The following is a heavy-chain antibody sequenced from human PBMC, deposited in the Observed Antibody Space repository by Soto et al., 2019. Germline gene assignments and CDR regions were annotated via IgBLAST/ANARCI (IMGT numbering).Heavy chain of an antibody. Sequence: PWGSLRLSCEASGFIFSTYSMTWFRQVPVKGLEWVAAVSPSGDSTYYADSLKGRLTISRDNSKNTVFLQMNSLSADDTGLYYCVKEPDVWGQG. CDR1: GFIFSTYS. CDR3: VKEPDV. CDR2: VSPSGDST. J-gene: IGHJ6*02. V-gene: IGHV3-23*01.